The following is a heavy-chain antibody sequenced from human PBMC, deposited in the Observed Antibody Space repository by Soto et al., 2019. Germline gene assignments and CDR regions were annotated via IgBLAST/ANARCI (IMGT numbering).Heavy chain of an antibody. CDR1: GAGDTFSNYG. J-gene: IGHJ5*02. V-gene: IGHV1-69*06. Sequence: QVHLVQSGAEVKSPGSAVKVSCKVSGAGDTFSNYGLNWMRQAPGQGLEWMGGTIPAFGTANYAQKFQGRVTITADTSTTSAYMELSSLRSDDTAVYYCWPHHKTALPPLDAWGQGTLGSVSS. CDR2: TIPAFGTA. CDR3: WPHHKTALPPLDA.